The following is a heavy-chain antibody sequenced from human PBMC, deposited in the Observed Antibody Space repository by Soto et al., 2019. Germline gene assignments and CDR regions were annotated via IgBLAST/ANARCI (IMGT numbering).Heavy chain of an antibody. Sequence: GGSLRLSCAASGLTFSSYAMHWVRPAPGKGLEWVAVISCDGSNKYYADSVKGRFTISRDNSKNTLYLQMNSLRAEHTAVSYCAQRIAAAGTYFDYWGQGTLVTVSS. CDR1: GLTFSSYA. J-gene: IGHJ4*02. V-gene: IGHV3-30-3*01. CDR3: AQRIAAAGTYFDY. CDR2: ISCDGSNK. D-gene: IGHD6-13*01.